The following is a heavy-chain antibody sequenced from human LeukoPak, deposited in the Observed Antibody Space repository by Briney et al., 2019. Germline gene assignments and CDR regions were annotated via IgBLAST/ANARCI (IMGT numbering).Heavy chain of an antibody. CDR2: INPNSGGT. D-gene: IGHD3-10*01. CDR3: ARDLRFGELLSTDY. CDR1: GYTFTGYY. J-gene: IGHJ4*02. V-gene: IGHV1-2*06. Sequence: ASVKVSCKASGYTFTGYYMHWVRQAPGQGLEWMGRINPNSGGTNYAQKFQGRVTMTRDTSISTAYMELSRLRSDDTAVYYCARDLRFGELLSTDYWGQGTLVTVS.